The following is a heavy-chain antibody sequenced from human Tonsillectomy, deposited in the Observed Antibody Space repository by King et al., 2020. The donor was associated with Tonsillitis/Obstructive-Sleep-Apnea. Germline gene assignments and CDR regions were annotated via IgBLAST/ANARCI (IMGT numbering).Heavy chain of an antibody. V-gene: IGHV4-39*01. J-gene: IGHJ6*03. CDR2: IYYSGST. D-gene: IGHD2-21*01. CDR3: AKHDCRDDCYYSYYYMDV. CDR1: GGSISSSSNY. Sequence: QLQESGPGLVKPSETLSLTCTVSGGSISSSSNYWGWIRQPPGKGLEWIGIIYYSGSTYYNPSLKIRVTISVHTSKNQFSLKLSSVTAADTAVYYCAKHDCRDDCYYSYYYMDVWGKGTTVTVSS.